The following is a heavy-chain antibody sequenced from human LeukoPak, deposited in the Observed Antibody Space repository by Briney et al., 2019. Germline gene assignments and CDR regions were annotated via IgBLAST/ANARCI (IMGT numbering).Heavy chain of an antibody. D-gene: IGHD1-26*01. CDR1: GGSISSGSYY. J-gene: IGHJ3*02. CDR2: IYTSGST. V-gene: IGHV4-61*02. CDR3: ARDSIVGATRAFDI. Sequence: PSQTLSLTCTVSGGSISSGSYYWSWIRQPAGKGLEWIGRIYTSGSTNYNPSLKSRATISVDTSKNQFSLKLSSVTAADTAVYYCARDSIVGATRAFDIWGQGTMVTVSS.